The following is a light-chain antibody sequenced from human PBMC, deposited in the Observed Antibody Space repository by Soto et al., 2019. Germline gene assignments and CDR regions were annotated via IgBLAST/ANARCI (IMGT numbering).Light chain of an antibody. V-gene: IGKV1-5*01. CDR1: QSISSW. CDR3: QQYNSYSGYT. J-gene: IGKJ2*01. Sequence: DIQMTQSPSTLSASVGDRVTITCRASQSISSWLAWYQQKPGKAPKLLIYDASSLESGFPSRFSGSGSGTEYTLTISSLQPDDFATYYCQQYNSYSGYTFGQGTKLEIK. CDR2: DAS.